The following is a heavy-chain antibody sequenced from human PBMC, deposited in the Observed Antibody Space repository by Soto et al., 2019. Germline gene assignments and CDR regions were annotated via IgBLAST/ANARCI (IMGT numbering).Heavy chain of an antibody. CDR3: ARDYSSSSGFGYFDY. V-gene: IGHV4-31*03. D-gene: IGHD6-6*01. CDR1: GGSISSGGYY. CDR2: IYYSGST. Sequence: SETLSLTCTVSGGSISSGGYYCSWIRQHPGKGLEWIGYIYYSGSTYYNPSLKSRVTISVDTSKNQFSLKLSSVTAADTAVYYCARDYSSSSGFGYFDYWGQGTLVTVSS. J-gene: IGHJ4*02.